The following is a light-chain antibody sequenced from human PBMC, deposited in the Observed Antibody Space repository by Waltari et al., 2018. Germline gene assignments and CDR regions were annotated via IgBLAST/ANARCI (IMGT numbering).Light chain of an antibody. CDR2: GAS. Sequence: ETVMTQSPATLSVSPGGRATLSCRASQSLGTNLAVYQQKPGQAPRLLIYGASSRATGVPARFSGSGSGTDFTLTISSLQSEDFVVYYCQQYNNWPLYTFGQGTKLEI. CDR3: QQYNNWPLYT. J-gene: IGKJ2*01. CDR1: QSLGTN. V-gene: IGKV3-15*01.